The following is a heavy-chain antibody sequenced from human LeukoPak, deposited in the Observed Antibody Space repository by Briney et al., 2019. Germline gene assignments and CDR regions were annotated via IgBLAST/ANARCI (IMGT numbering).Heavy chain of an antibody. J-gene: IGHJ1*01. V-gene: IGHV3-23*01. Sequence: GGSLRLSCAASGFTFSSYAMSWVRQAPGKGLEWVASISGSGHKTYYADSVRGRFTVSRDNSRNTVYLQMKSLSAEDTAVYYCAKDPYYANNFPEYFQHWGQGTLVTVSS. CDR2: ISGSGHKT. CDR3: AKDPYYANNFPEYFQH. D-gene: IGHD3-22*01. CDR1: GFTFSSYA.